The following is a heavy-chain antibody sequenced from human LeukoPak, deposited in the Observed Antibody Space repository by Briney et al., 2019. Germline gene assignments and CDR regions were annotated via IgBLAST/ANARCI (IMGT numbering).Heavy chain of an antibody. CDR1: GGSFSGYY. CDR3: ARAWGYCSSTSCRTRGFDY. J-gene: IGHJ4*02. V-gene: IGHV4-34*01. Sequence: SETLSLTCAVYGGSFSGYYWSWIRQPPGKGLEWIGEINHSGSTNYNPSLKSRVTISVDTSKNQFSLKLSSVTAADTAEYYCARAWGYCSSTSCRTRGFDYWGQGTLVTVSS. CDR2: INHSGST. D-gene: IGHD2-2*01.